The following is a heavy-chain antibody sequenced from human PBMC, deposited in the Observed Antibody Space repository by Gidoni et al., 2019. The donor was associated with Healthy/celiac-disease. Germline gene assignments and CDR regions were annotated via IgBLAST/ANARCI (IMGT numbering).Heavy chain of an antibody. CDR3: ARGQWLVPFDY. CDR1: GGSISSSSYY. Sequence: QLQLQESGPGLVKPSETLSLTCTVSGGSISSSSYYWGWIRQPPGKGLEWIGSIYYSGSTYYNPSLKSRVTISVDTSKNQFSLKLSSVTAADTAVYYCARGQWLVPFDYWGQGTLVTVSS. V-gene: IGHV4-39*01. J-gene: IGHJ4*02. CDR2: IYYSGST. D-gene: IGHD6-19*01.